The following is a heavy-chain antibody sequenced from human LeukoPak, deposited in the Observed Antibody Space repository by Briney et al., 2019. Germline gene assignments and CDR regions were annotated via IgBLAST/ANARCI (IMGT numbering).Heavy chain of an antibody. Sequence: PSETLSLTCTVSGGSISSSSYYWGWIRQPPGKGLEWIGSIYYSGSTYYNPSLKSRVTISVDTSKNQFSLKLSSVTAADTAVYYCVSFYYDSSAHDYWGQGTLVTVSS. V-gene: IGHV4-39*07. D-gene: IGHD3-22*01. CDR1: GGSISSSSYY. CDR2: IYYSGST. J-gene: IGHJ4*02. CDR3: VSFYYDSSAHDY.